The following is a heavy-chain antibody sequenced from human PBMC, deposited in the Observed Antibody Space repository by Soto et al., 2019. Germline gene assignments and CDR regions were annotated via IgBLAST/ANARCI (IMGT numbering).Heavy chain of an antibody. D-gene: IGHD1-1*01. J-gene: IGHJ4*02. CDR1: GFTFSSYA. Sequence: EVQLLESGGGSVQPGGSLRLSCAASGFTFSSYAMHWVRRPPGKGLEWVSSISGSGGTAYYADSVKGRFSISRDSLVNTPYMQINSLRSEDTAVYYCAKGRGANWNFDYWGQGTLVTVSP. CDR2: ISGSGGTA. V-gene: IGHV3-23*01. CDR3: AKGRGANWNFDY.